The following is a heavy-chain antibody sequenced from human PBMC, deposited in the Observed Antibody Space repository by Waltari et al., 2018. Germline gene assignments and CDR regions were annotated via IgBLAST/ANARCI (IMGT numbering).Heavy chain of an antibody. J-gene: IGHJ4*02. CDR2: ISSSSSTI. CDR1: GFTFSSYT. V-gene: IGHV3-48*01. Sequence: EVQLVESGGGLVQPGGSLRLSCEASGFTFSSYTMNWFRQAPGKGLEWVSYISSSSSTIDYADSGKGRFTISRDNAKNSLYLQMNSLRAEDTAVYYCARELERRGFDYWGQGTLVTVSS. D-gene: IGHD1-1*01. CDR3: ARELERRGFDY.